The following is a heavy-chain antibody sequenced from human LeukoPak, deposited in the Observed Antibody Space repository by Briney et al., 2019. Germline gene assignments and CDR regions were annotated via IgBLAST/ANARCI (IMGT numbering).Heavy chain of an antibody. D-gene: IGHD3-22*01. CDR1: GGSISSYY. Sequence: SETLSLTCTVSGGSISSYYWSWIRQPPGKGREWIGDIYYSGSPHYTPSLKSRVTISVDTSTHEFSLKLSSVTAADTAVDDSARSSDGSGYYSAPDAFDIWGQGTMVTVSS. CDR3: ARSSDGSGYYSAPDAFDI. CDR2: IYYSGSP. J-gene: IGHJ3*02. V-gene: IGHV4-59*01.